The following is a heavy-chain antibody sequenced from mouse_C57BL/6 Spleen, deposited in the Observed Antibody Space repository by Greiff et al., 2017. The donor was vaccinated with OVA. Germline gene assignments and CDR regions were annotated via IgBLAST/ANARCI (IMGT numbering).Heavy chain of an antibody. Sequence: VQLQQSGPELVKPGASVKIPCKASGYTFTDYNMDWVKQSHGKSLEWIGDINPNNGGTIYNQKFKGKATLTVDKSSSTAYMELRSLTSVDTAVYYFARSITDYGTYSPWFAYWGQGTLVTVSA. D-gene: IGHD2-1*01. V-gene: IGHV1-18*01. CDR2: INPNNGGT. CDR3: ARSITDYGTYSPWFAY. J-gene: IGHJ3*01. CDR1: GYTFTDYN.